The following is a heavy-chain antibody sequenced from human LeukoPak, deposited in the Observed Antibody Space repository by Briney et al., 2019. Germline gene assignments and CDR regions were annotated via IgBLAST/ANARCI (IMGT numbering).Heavy chain of an antibody. Sequence: GGSLRLSCAASGFTFCNYAMSWVRQAPGKGLEWVSAVSGRDDSTYYADSVKGRFTISRDTSKNTLYLQMNSLRAEDTAVYYCAKWGDYDILTGYYDPDYWGQGTLVTVSS. CDR2: VSGRDDST. J-gene: IGHJ4*02. V-gene: IGHV3-23*01. CDR3: AKWGDYDILTGYYDPDY. CDR1: GFTFCNYA. D-gene: IGHD3-9*01.